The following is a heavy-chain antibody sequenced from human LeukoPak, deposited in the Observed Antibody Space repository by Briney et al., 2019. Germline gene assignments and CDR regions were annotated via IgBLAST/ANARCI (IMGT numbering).Heavy chain of an antibody. D-gene: IGHD6-6*01. CDR2: IHTSGNT. CDR1: GGSISTYY. Sequence: SETLSLTCAVSGGSISTYYWSWIRQPAGKGLEWIGRIHTSGNTDYNPSLKSRVTMSVDTSKNQFSLKLSSVTAADTAVYYCAREGSMTARPFVSIDYWGQGTLVTISS. CDR3: AREGSMTARPFVSIDY. V-gene: IGHV4-4*07. J-gene: IGHJ4*02.